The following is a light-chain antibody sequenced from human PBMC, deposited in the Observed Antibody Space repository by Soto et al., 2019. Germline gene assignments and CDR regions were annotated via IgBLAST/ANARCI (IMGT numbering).Light chain of an antibody. CDR1: QSVSTL. V-gene: IGKV3-11*01. CDR3: QQRNNWTRFT. CDR2: DAS. J-gene: IGKJ2*01. Sequence: EIVLTQSPATLSLSPGERATLSCRASQSVSTLLAWSQQRPGQAPRLLIYDASTRATGIPGRVSGGGSGTDFTLTLSSREPEDFAVYCRQQRNNWTRFTFGQGTKLEI.